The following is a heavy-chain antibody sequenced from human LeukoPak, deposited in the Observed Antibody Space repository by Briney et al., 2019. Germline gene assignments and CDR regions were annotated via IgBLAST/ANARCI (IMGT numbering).Heavy chain of an antibody. V-gene: IGHV3-7*03. CDR3: AKDRPIAIFGVVIETSSDY. CDR1: GFTFSSYW. CDR2: IKQDGSEK. D-gene: IGHD3-3*01. Sequence: GGSLRLSCAASGFTFSSYWMSWVRQAPGKGLEWVANIKQDGSEKYYVDSVKGRFTISRDNAKNSLYLQMNSLRAEDTAVYYCAKDRPIAIFGVVIETSSDYWGQGTLVTVSS. J-gene: IGHJ4*02.